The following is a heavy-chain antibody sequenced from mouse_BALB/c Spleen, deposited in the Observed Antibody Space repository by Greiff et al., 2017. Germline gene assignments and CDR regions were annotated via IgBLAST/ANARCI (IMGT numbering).Heavy chain of an antibody. CDR3: ARSFGRYFDV. J-gene: IGHJ1*01. V-gene: IGHV14-3*02. Sequence: VQLKESGAELVKPGASVKLSCTASGFNIKDTYMHWVKQRPEQGLEWIGRIDPANGNTKYDPKFQGKATITADTSSNTAYLQLSSLTSEDTAVYYCARSFGRYFDVWGEGTTVTVSS. CDR2: IDPANGNT. CDR1: GFNIKDTY.